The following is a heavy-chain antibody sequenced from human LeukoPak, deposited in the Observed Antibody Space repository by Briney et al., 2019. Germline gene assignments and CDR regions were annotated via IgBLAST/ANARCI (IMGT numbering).Heavy chain of an antibody. CDR3: AHRNPQSMAYYFDY. J-gene: IGHJ4*02. CDR1: GFSLSTSAVG. Sequence: SGPTLVNPTQTLTLTCTFSGFSLSTSAVGVGWIRQPPGKALERLALIYWDDDKRYSPSLKSRLTIPKDTSKNQVVLAMSNMDPVDTATYYCAHRNPQSMAYYFDYWGQGTLVTVSS. CDR2: IYWDDDK. V-gene: IGHV2-5*02. D-gene: IGHD2/OR15-2a*01.